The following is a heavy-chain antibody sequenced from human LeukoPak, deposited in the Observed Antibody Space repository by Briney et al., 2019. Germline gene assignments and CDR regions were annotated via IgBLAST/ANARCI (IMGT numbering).Heavy chain of an antibody. CDR1: GFTFSSYA. CDR2: ISGSGGST. D-gene: IGHD1-1*01. J-gene: IGHJ4*02. Sequence: PGGSLRLSCAASGFTFSSYAMSWVRQAPGKGLEWVSAISGSGGSTYYADSVKGRFTISRDNSKNTLYLQMNSLRAEDTAVYYCARDLVQVEGGAADYWGQGTLVTVSS. CDR3: ARDLVQVEGGAADY. V-gene: IGHV3-23*01.